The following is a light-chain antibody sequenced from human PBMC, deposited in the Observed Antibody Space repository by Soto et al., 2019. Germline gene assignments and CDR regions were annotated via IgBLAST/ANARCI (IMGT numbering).Light chain of an antibody. CDR2: DAS. J-gene: IGKJ4*02. CDR1: QSVSSS. CDR3: QQRSNWSLT. V-gene: IGKV3-11*01. Sequence: DIVLTQSPATLSLSPGARATLSCRASQSVSSSLAGYHQQPAQAPSRLIYDASTSATGGPARFSGSGSATDFTLTISSRQPEEFAAYYCQQRSNWSLTFGRGTKVDIK.